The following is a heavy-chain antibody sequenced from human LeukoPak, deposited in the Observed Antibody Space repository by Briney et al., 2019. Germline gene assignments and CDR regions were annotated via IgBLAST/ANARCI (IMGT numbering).Heavy chain of an antibody. CDR1: GFTFRSYW. D-gene: IGHD6-19*01. CDR2: IKSDGSST. V-gene: IGHV3-74*01. J-gene: IGHJ4*02. Sequence: HTGGSLRLPCAASGFTFRSYWMHWVRLPPGKGLVWVSRIKSDGSSTSYADSVKGRFTISRDNAKNTLYLQMNSLRDEDTVVYYCARAQWLDSFDYWGQGTLVTVSS. CDR3: ARAQWLDSFDY.